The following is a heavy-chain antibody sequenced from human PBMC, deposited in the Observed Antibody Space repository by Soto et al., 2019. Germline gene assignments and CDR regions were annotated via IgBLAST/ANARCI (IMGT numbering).Heavy chain of an antibody. V-gene: IGHV3-73*01. CDR1: GFTFSDSA. CDR2: IRSKASGYAT. D-gene: IGHD6-13*01. Sequence: GGSLRLSCAASGFTFSDSAIQWVRQASGKGLEWVGRIRSKASGYATAYAASVKGRFTISRDDSKNTAYLQMNSLRAEDTAVYYCATSIAAAGPFDYWGQGTLVTVSS. CDR3: ATSIAAAGPFDY. J-gene: IGHJ4*02.